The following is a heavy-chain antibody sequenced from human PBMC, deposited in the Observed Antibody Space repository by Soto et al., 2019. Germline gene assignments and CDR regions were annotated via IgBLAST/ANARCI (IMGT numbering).Heavy chain of an antibody. D-gene: IGHD6-13*01. CDR1: GFTFSSYA. CDR2: ISGSGGST. CDR3: AKARYSSSWYRWFDP. J-gene: IGHJ5*02. Sequence: GGSLRLSCAASGFTFSSYAMSWVRQAPGKGLEWVSAISGSGGSTYYADSVKGRFTISRDNSKNTLYLQMNSLRAEDTAVYYCAKARYSSSWYRWFDPWGQGTLVTVSS. V-gene: IGHV3-23*01.